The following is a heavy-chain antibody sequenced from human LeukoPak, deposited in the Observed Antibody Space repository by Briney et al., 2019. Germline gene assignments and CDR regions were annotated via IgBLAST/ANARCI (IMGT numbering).Heavy chain of an antibody. Sequence: ASVKVSCKASGYTFTGYYMHWVRQAPGQGLEWMGWINPNSGGTNYAQKFQGRVTMTRDTSISTAYMELSRLRSDDTAVYYCARVAGGVVVVAATQLDPWGQGTLVTVSS. CDR3: ARVAGGVVVVAATQLDP. J-gene: IGHJ5*02. D-gene: IGHD2-15*01. CDR1: GYTFTGYY. V-gene: IGHV1-2*02. CDR2: INPNSGGT.